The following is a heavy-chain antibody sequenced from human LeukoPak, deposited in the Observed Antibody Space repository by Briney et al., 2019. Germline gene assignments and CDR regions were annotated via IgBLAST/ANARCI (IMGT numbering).Heavy chain of an antibody. V-gene: IGHV4-61*05. CDR1: GGSISSSSYY. J-gene: IGHJ4*02. CDR2: IYYSGST. CDR3: ARHGSGYCSSTSCFHFDY. D-gene: IGHD2-2*01. Sequence: SETLSLTCTVSGGSISSSSYYWSWIRQPPGKGLEWIGYIYYSGSTNYNPSLKSRVTISVDTSKNQFSLKLSSVTAADTAVYYCARHGSGYCSSTSCFHFDYWGQGTLVTVSS.